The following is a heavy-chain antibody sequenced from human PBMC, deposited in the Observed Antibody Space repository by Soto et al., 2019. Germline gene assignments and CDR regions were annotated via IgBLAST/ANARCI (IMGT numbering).Heavy chain of an antibody. Sequence: VQLVESGGGLVQPGGSLRLSCAASGFTFSSYWMSWVRQAPGKGLEWVANIKQDGSEKYYVDSVKGRFTISRDNAKNSLYLQMNSLRAEDTAVYYCARVPYYYDSSGYSYWYFDLWGRGTLVTVSS. D-gene: IGHD3-22*01. J-gene: IGHJ2*01. CDR3: ARVPYYYDSSGYSYWYFDL. CDR1: GFTFSSYW. V-gene: IGHV3-7*03. CDR2: IKQDGSEK.